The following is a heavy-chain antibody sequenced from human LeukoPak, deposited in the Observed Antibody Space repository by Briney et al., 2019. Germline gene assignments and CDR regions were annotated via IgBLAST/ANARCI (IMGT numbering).Heavy chain of an antibody. CDR1: GYSLSSGYY. CDR3: AREYCSSTSCYRYMDV. CDR2: IYNSGSI. J-gene: IGHJ6*03. V-gene: IGHV4-38-2*02. D-gene: IGHD2-2*02. Sequence: SETLSLTCTVSGYSLSSGYYWGWLRQPPGKGLEWIGSIYNSGSIYYNPSLKSRVTISVDTSKNQFSLKLSSVTAADTAVYYCAREYCSSTSCYRYMDVWGKGTTVTVSS.